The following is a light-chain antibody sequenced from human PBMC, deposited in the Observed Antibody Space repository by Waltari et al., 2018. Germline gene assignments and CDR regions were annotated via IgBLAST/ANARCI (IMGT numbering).Light chain of an antibody. J-gene: IGLJ1*01. V-gene: IGLV10-54*04. CDR3: STWDISHNTHV. CDR1: NNNVGNQG. Sequence: QAGLTQPPSVSKGLRQTATLTCTGNNNNVGNQGALWLQQHQGHPPKLLSSRNNNRPSAISERFSASRSGNTASLTITEPQAEDEADYYCSTWDISHNTHVFGTVTKVTVL. CDR2: RNN.